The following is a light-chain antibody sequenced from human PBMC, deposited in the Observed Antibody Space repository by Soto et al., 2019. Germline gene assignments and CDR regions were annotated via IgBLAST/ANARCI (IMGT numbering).Light chain of an antibody. Sequence: QSVLTQPASVSGSPGQSITISCTGTRTDVGGYNFVSWYQQHPGKAPKLIIYEVSNRPSGVSNRFSGSKSDNTASLTISGLQAEDEADYYCCSYVSSKTYVFGT. CDR2: EVS. CDR1: RTDVGGYNF. J-gene: IGLJ1*01. V-gene: IGLV2-14*01. CDR3: CSYVSSKTYV.